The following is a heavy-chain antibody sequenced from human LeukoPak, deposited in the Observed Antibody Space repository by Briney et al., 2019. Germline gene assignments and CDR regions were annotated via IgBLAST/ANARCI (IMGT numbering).Heavy chain of an antibody. CDR2: ISGSGGST. V-gene: IGHV3-23*01. D-gene: IGHD3-10*01. Sequence: GGSLRLSCAASGFPFSSYAMSWVRQAPGKGLEWVSAISGSGGSTYYADSVKGRFTISRDNSKNTLYLQMNSLRAEDTAVYYCAKEGAGTFLRGVVPFDYWGQGTLVTVSS. CDR3: AKEGAGTFLRGVVPFDY. J-gene: IGHJ4*02. CDR1: GFPFSSYA.